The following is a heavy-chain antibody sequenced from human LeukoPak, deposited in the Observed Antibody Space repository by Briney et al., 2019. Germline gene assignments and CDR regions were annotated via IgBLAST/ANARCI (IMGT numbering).Heavy chain of an antibody. D-gene: IGHD2-8*01. CDR2: IHHSGST. CDR1: GGSISSYY. Sequence: PSETLSLTCTVSGGSISSYYWSWLRQPPGKGLEWIGYIHHSGSTNYNPSLKSRVTISVDTSKNQFSLKLSSVTAADTAVYFCARDNGPRNFDHGGQGTLVTVSS. J-gene: IGHJ4*02. CDR3: ARDNGPRNFDH. V-gene: IGHV4-59*01.